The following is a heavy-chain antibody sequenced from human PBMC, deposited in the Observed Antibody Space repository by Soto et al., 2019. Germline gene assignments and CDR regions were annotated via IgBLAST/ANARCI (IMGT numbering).Heavy chain of an antibody. V-gene: IGHV3-53*01. J-gene: IGHJ4*02. CDR1: GFTVSNNY. D-gene: IGHD1-7*01. Sequence: GGSLRLSCAASGFTVSNNYMTWVRQAPGKGLEWVSFIYSSGSTYYADSVKGRFTISRDNFKNTLYLQMNSLRAEDTAVYYCATMGTSATGLYYFDYWGQGTLVTVSS. CDR3: ATMGTSATGLYYFDY. CDR2: IYSSGST.